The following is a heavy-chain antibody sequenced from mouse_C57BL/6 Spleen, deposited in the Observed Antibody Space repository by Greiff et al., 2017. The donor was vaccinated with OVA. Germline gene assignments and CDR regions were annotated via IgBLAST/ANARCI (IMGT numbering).Heavy chain of an antibody. V-gene: IGHV3-6*01. CDR3: ARDFYFDY. J-gene: IGHJ2*01. CDR1: GYSITSGYY. Sequence: VQLQQSGPGLVKPSQSLSLTCSVTGYSITSGYYWNWIRQFPGNKLEWMGYISYDGSNNYNPSLKNRISITRDTSKNQFFLKLNSVTTEDTATYYCARDFYFDYWGQGTTLTVSS. CDR2: ISYDGSN.